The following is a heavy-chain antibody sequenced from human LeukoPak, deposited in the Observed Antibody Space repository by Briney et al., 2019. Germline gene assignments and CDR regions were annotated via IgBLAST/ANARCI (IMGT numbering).Heavy chain of an antibody. V-gene: IGHV3-74*01. J-gene: IGHJ4*01. CDR3: LRASARVPNLIDN. CDR1: GFTFSTYW. Sequence: PGGSLRLSCAASGFTFSTYWMHWVRQAPGKGLLWVSCIKGDESSTNYADSVKGRFTISRDNAKNTLYLQMNSLRAEDTAVYYCLRASARVPNLIDNWGQGSLVT. CDR2: IKGDESST. D-gene: IGHD4/OR15-4a*01.